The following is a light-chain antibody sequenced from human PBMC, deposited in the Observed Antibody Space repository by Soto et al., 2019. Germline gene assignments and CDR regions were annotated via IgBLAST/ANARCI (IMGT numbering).Light chain of an antibody. CDR1: QTNNNRY. CDR3: HHYDNSPPFP. CDR2: GAS. J-gene: IGKJ3*01. Sequence: EIVLTQSPGTLSLSPGKRAILSCRASQTNNNRYLAWYQQMPGRAPRLLIHGASSRAAGIPDRFSGSGSGTDFTLTINRLEPEDFAVYYCHHYDNSPPFPFGPGTTVDF. V-gene: IGKV3-20*01.